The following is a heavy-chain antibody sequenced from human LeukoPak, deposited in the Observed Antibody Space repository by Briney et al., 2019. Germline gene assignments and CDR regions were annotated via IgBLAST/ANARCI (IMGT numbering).Heavy chain of an antibody. CDR2: ISDSGANT. CDR3: AQPQWELRGLTDH. J-gene: IGHJ4*02. Sequence: GGSLRLSCAASGFTFSTYAMSWVRQAPGKGLEWVSTISDSGANTYYADSVRGRFTISRDNSKNTLYLQKNSLRADDTAIYYCAQPQWELRGLTDHWGQGTPVTVSS. D-gene: IGHD1-26*01. CDR1: GFTFSTYA. V-gene: IGHV3-23*01.